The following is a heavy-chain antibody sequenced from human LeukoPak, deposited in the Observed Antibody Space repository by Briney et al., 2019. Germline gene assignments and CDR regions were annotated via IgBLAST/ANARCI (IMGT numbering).Heavy chain of an antibody. Sequence: SVKVSCKASGGTLSSYAISWVRQAPGQGLEWMGRIIPILGIANYAQKFQGRVTITADKSTSTAYMELSSLRSEDTAVYYCARDPRYYGSGSYLDYWGQGTLVTVSS. CDR2: IIPILGIA. D-gene: IGHD3-10*01. CDR3: ARDPRYYGSGSYLDY. CDR1: GGTLSSYA. J-gene: IGHJ4*02. V-gene: IGHV1-69*04.